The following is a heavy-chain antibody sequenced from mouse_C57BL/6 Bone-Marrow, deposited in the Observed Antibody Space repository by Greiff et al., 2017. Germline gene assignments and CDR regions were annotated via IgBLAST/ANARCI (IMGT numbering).Heavy chain of an antibody. D-gene: IGHD2-4*01. CDR1: GYTFTDYY. J-gene: IGHJ2*01. Sequence: EVQLQQSGPVLVKPGASVKMSCKASGYTFTDYYMNWVKQSHGKSLEWIGVINPYNGGTSYNQKFKGKATLTVDKSSSTAYMELNSLTSEDSAVYYCARERDDYDGDFDYWGQGTTLTVSS. V-gene: IGHV1-19*01. CDR3: ARERDDYDGDFDY. CDR2: INPYNGGT.